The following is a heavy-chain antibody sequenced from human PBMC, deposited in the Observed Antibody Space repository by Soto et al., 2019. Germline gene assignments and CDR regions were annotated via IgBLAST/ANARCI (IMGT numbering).Heavy chain of an antibody. Sequence: GGSLRLSCAASGFTFSSYAMSWVRQAPGKGLEWVSIMSGSGGTTFYADSVKGRFTISRADSNNTVYLQMNSLRDEDTALYYCARGTGGSSAWRPLDRWGQGTLGTVSA. CDR1: GFTFSSYA. J-gene: IGHJ5*02. V-gene: IGHV3-23*01. CDR2: MSGSGGTT. CDR3: ARGTGGSSAWRPLDR. D-gene: IGHD6-19*01.